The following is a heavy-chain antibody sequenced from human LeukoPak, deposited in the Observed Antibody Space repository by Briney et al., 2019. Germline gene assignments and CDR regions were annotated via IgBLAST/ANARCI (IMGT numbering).Heavy chain of an antibody. CDR3: ATGPRDFGYFDL. D-gene: IGHD3-3*01. V-gene: IGHV1-24*01. CDR1: GYTLTELS. CDR2: FDPEDGET. Sequence: ASVKVSCKVSGYTLTELSMHWVRQAPGKGLEWMGGFDPEDGETIYAQKFQGRVTMTEDTSTDTAYMELSSLRSEDTAVYYCATGPRDFGYFDLWGRGTLVTVSS. J-gene: IGHJ2*01.